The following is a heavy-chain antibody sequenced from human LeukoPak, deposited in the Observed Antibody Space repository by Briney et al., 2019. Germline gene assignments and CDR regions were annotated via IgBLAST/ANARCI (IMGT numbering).Heavy chain of an antibody. CDR2: ISAYNGNT. D-gene: IGHD1-26*01. Sequence: ASVKVSCKASGYTFTAYDINWVRQATGQGLEWMGWISAYNGNTNYAQKLQGRVTMTTDTSTSTAYMELRSLRSDDTAVYYCARLVGATGGDAFDIWGQGTMVTVSS. V-gene: IGHV1-18*01. CDR3: ARLVGATGGDAFDI. CDR1: GYTFTAYD. J-gene: IGHJ3*02.